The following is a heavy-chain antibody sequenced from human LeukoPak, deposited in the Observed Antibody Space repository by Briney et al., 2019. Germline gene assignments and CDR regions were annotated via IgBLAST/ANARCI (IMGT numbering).Heavy chain of an antibody. Sequence: ASVKVSCKASGYTFTSYGISWVRQAPGQGLEWMGWISAYNGNTNYAQKLQGRVTMTTDTSTSTAYMELRSLRSDDTAVYYCARYMYSSGWSNLHYYYYYYMDVWGKGTTVTISS. D-gene: IGHD6-19*01. V-gene: IGHV1-18*01. J-gene: IGHJ6*03. CDR1: GYTFTSYG. CDR3: ARYMYSSGWSNLHYYYYYYMDV. CDR2: ISAYNGNT.